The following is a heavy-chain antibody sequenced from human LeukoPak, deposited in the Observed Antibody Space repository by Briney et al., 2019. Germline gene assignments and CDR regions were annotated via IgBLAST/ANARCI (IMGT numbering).Heavy chain of an antibody. J-gene: IGHJ4*02. Sequence: GGSLRLSCAASGFTFSSYEMNWVRQAPGKGLEWVSYISSSGSTIYYADSVKGRFTISRDNSKNTLYLQMNSLRAEDTAVYYCAKDSSRDIVVVPAANYFDYWGQGTLVTVSS. CDR2: ISSSGSTI. V-gene: IGHV3-48*03. CDR3: AKDSSRDIVVVPAANYFDY. D-gene: IGHD2-2*01. CDR1: GFTFSSYE.